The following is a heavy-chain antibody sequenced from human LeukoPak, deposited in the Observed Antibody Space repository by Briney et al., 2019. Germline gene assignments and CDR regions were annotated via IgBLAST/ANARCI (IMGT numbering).Heavy chain of an antibody. Sequence: SETLSLTCTVSGGSISSYYWSWIRQPPGKGLEWLGYIYHSGSTNYNPSLKSRVTISVDTSKNQFSLKLSSVTAADTAVYYCVGLAAGESGRGPWGQGTLVTVSS. CDR3: VGLAAGESGRGP. D-gene: IGHD3-10*01. CDR2: IYHSGST. CDR1: GGSISSYY. V-gene: IGHV4-59*01. J-gene: IGHJ5*02.